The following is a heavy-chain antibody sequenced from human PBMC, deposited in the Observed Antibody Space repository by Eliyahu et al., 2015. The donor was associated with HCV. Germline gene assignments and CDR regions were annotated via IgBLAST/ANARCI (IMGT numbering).Heavy chain of an antibody. V-gene: IGHV4-34*01. D-gene: IGHD2-15*01. CDR1: GGSFXGYY. CDR3: ARRNLVCSGGSCYRGGMDV. J-gene: IGHJ6*02. Sequence: QVQLQQWGAGLLKPSEXLSLTCAXXGGSFXGYYWXWIRQPPXKGLEWIGEINHSGSTNYNPSLKSRVTISVDTSKNQFSLKLSSVTAADTAVYYCARRNLVCSGGSCYRGGMDVWGQGTTVTVSS. CDR2: INHSGST.